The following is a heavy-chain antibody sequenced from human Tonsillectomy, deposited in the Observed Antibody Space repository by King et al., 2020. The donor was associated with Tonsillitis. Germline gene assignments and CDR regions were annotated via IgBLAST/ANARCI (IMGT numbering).Heavy chain of an antibody. CDR1: GGAISRGGYY. CDR3: ARGSRAVAGRGFDY. J-gene: IGHJ4*02. D-gene: IGHD6-19*01. V-gene: IGHV4-31*03. CDR2: IYYSGST. Sequence: GRAAQTLSLTCTVAGGAISRGGYYWSWIRQHPGKGLEWIGYIYYSGSTYYTPSLKSRVTISVDTSKTQFSLKLSSVTAADTAVYYCARGSRAVAGRGFDYWGQGTLVTVSS.